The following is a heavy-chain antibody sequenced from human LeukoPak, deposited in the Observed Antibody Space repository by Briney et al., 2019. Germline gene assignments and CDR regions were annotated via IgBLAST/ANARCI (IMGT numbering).Heavy chain of an antibody. CDR2: INHSGST. Sequence: SETLSLTCAVYGGSFSGYYWSWIRQPPGKGLEWIGEINHSGSTNYNPSLKNRVTISVDTSKNQFSLKLNSVTAADTAVYYCARRVTMIVVVITNYFDYWGQGTLVTVSS. J-gene: IGHJ4*02. D-gene: IGHD3-22*01. V-gene: IGHV4-34*01. CDR1: GGSFSGYY. CDR3: ARRVTMIVVVITNYFDY.